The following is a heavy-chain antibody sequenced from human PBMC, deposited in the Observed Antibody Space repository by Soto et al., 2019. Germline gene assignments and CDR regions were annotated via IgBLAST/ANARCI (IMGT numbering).Heavy chain of an antibody. Sequence: TGGSLRLSCAASGFTFSDYYMSWIRQAPGKGLEWVSYISSSGSTIYYADSAKGRFTISRDNAKNSLYLQMNSLRAEDTAVYYCARYYYGSGSYGFWFDPWGQGTLVTVSS. V-gene: IGHV3-11*01. CDR1: GFTFSDYY. CDR2: ISSSGSTI. CDR3: ARYYYGSGSYGFWFDP. D-gene: IGHD3-10*01. J-gene: IGHJ5*02.